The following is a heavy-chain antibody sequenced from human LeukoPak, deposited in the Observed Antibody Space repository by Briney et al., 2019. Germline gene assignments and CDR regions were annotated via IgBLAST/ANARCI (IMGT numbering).Heavy chain of an antibody. D-gene: IGHD6-13*01. Sequence: PGGSLRLSCAASGFTFSSYTMSWVRQAPGEGLEWVSSILGSGDPTYYADSVKGRFTISRDTSKNTLYLQLNSLRAEDTAIYYCAKEIAVAGDYSHYGMDVWGQGSTVTVSS. J-gene: IGHJ6*02. CDR2: ILGSGDPT. CDR1: GFTFSSYT. V-gene: IGHV3-23*01. CDR3: AKEIAVAGDYSHYGMDV.